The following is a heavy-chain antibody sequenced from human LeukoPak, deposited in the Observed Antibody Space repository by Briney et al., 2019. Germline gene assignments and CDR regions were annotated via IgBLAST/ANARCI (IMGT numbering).Heavy chain of an antibody. Sequence: GGSLRLSCAASGFTFSDYYMSWIRQAPGKGLEWVSYISSSGSTIYYADSVKGRFTISRDNAKNSLYLQMNSLRAEDTAVYYCARIRSIAARSFDYWGQGTLVTVSS. CDR2: ISSSGSTI. CDR1: GFTFSDYY. J-gene: IGHJ4*02. D-gene: IGHD6-6*01. CDR3: ARIRSIAARSFDY. V-gene: IGHV3-11*01.